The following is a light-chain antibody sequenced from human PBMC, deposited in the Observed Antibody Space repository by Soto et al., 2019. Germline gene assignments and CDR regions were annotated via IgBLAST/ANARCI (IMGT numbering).Light chain of an antibody. CDR2: DVS. V-gene: IGLV2-11*01. J-gene: IGLJ1*01. CDR3: SSPTSSSTVYV. CDR1: SSDVGGYNH. Sequence: SVLFQPRSVSGAPGHSVTVSCPGTSSDVGGYNHVSWYQQHPGKAPKLIIYDVSTRPSGVPDRFSGSKSGNTASLTISGLQAEDEADYYCSSPTSSSTVYVFGTGTKVTV.